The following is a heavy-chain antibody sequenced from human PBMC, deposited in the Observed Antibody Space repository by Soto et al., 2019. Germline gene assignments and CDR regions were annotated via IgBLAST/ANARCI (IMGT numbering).Heavy chain of an antibody. V-gene: IGHV3-30*18. CDR3: AKSRGFGELFYYYYYMDV. J-gene: IGHJ6*03. CDR1: GFTFSSYG. CDR2: ISYDGSNK. Sequence: GGSLRLSCAASGFTFSSYGMHWVRQAPGKGLEWVAVISYDGSNKYYADSVKGRFTISRDNSKNTLYLQMNSLRAEDTAVYYCAKSRGFGELFYYYYYMDVWGKGTTVTVSS. D-gene: IGHD3-10*01.